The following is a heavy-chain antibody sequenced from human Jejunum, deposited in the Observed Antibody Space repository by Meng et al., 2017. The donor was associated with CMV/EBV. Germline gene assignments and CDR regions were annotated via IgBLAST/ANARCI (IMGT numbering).Heavy chain of an antibody. D-gene: IGHD6-13*01. CDR3: ARELGSRSPHYNRFDS. V-gene: IGHV3-48*03. Sequence: FSSHEINWVRPGPGKGLEWISYIGGSGSSIIYADSVKGRFTVSRDNANQSVYLEMKSLRAEDTGVYYCARELGSRSPHYNRFDSWGQGTLITVSS. J-gene: IGHJ5*01. CDR2: IGGSGSSI. CDR1: FSSHE.